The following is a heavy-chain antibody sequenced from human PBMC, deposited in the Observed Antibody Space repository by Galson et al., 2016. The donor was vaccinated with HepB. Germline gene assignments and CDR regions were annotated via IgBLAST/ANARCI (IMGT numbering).Heavy chain of an antibody. CDR3: AHGSGWLFDY. D-gene: IGHD6-19*01. Sequence: PALVKPTQTLTLTCTFSGFSLTTTAVGVGWFRQPPGKALEWLALIYWYDDNHYSPSLRSRPTLTKDTSKNHVVLTMTNMDPVDTATYYCAHGSGWLFDYWGQGTLVTVSS. CDR2: IYWYDDN. V-gene: IGHV2-5*01. CDR1: GFSLTTTAVG. J-gene: IGHJ4*02.